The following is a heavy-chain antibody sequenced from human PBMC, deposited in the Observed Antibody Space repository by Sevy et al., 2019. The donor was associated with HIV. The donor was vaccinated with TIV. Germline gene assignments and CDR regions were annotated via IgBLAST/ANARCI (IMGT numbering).Heavy chain of an antibody. V-gene: IGHV3-64*02. Sequence: GGSLRLSCAASGFTFSSYAMHWVRQAPGKGLEYVSAISSNGGSTYYADSVKGRFTISRDNSKNTLYLQMGSLRAEDMAVYYCARDLLWFGELLARDYWGQGTLVTVSS. J-gene: IGHJ4*02. CDR3: ARDLLWFGELLARDY. CDR2: ISSNGGST. CDR1: GFTFSSYA. D-gene: IGHD3-10*01.